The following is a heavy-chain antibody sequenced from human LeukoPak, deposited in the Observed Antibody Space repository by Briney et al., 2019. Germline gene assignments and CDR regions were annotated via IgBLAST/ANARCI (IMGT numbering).Heavy chain of an antibody. J-gene: IGHJ4*02. D-gene: IGHD6-25*01. Sequence: GGSLRLSCAASGFTFGSYSMNWVRQAPGKGLEWVSSISSSSSYIYYADSVKGRFTISRDNAKNSLYLQMNSLRAEDTAVYYCARGPLAAAGDDWGQGTLVTVSS. CDR1: GFTFGSYS. V-gene: IGHV3-21*01. CDR2: ISSSSSYI. CDR3: ARGPLAAAGDD.